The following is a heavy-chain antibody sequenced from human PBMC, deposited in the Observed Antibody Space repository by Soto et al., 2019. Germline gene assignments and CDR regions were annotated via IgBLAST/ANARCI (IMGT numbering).Heavy chain of an antibody. V-gene: IGHV3-53*02. Sequence: EVQLVETGGGLIQPGGSLRLSCAASGFTVSSNYMSWVRQAPGKGLEWVSVIYSGGSTYYADSVKGRFTISRDNSKNTLYLQMNSLRAEDMAVYYCARDHRGSGWFVYWGQGTLVTVSS. CDR2: IYSGGST. CDR1: GFTVSSNY. CDR3: ARDHRGSGWFVY. J-gene: IGHJ4*02. D-gene: IGHD6-19*01.